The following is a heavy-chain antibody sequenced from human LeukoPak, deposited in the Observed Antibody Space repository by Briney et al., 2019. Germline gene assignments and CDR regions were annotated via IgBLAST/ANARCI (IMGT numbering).Heavy chain of an antibody. CDR3: ARMGDYYDSSGYRHDAFDI. J-gene: IGHJ3*02. Sequence: PSETLSLTCTVSGASISRSGYQWGWIRRPPGKGLEWIGNIYYSGSTYYNPSLKSRVTISLDTSKNQFSLKLSSVTAADTAVYYCARMGDYYDSSGYRHDAFDIWGQGTMVTVSS. CDR1: GASISRSGYQ. CDR2: IYYSGST. V-gene: IGHV4-39*07. D-gene: IGHD3-22*01.